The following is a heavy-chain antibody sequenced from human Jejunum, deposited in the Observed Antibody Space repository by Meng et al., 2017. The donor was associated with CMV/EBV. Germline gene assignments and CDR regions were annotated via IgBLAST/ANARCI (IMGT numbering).Heavy chain of an antibody. V-gene: IGHV3-73*01. CDR3: TRRSQDDSSGYYRP. J-gene: IGHJ4*02. D-gene: IGHD3-22*01. CDR1: FTFSGSA. CDR2: IRSKANSYAT. Sequence: FTFSGSAMQWFRQASGKGLEWVGRIRSKANSYATAYAASVKGRFTISRDDSKNTVYLQMNSLKIEDTAVYYCTRRSQDDSSGYYRPWGQGTLVTVSS.